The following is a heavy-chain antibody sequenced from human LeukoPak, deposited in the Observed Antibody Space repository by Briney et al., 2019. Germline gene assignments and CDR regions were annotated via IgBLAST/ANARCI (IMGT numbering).Heavy chain of an antibody. J-gene: IGHJ4*02. CDR2: IYYSGST. Sequence: KPSETLSLTCTVSGGSISSSSCYWGWIRQPPGKGLEWIGSIYYSGSTYYNPSLKSRVTISVDTSKNQFSLKLSSVTAADTAVYYCVRRYRGFFDYWGQGILVTVSS. D-gene: IGHD3-16*02. CDR3: VRRYRGFFDY. CDR1: GGSISSSSCY. V-gene: IGHV4-39*07.